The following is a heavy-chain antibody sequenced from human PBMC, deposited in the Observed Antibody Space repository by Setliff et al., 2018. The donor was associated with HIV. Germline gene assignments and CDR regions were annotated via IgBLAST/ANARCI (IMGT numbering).Heavy chain of an antibody. D-gene: IGHD3-10*01. CDR1: GNSSNGDF. CDR3: ARGGPVLLWFGELYNYYYYMDV. V-gene: IGHV1-46*02. CDR2: INPSGGST. Sequence: ASVKVSCKAPGNSSNGDFLNWVRQAPGQGLEWMGIINPSGGSTSYAQKFQGRVTMTRDTSTSTVYMELSSLRSEDTAVYYCARGGPVLLWFGELYNYYYYMDVWGKGTTVTVSS. J-gene: IGHJ6*03.